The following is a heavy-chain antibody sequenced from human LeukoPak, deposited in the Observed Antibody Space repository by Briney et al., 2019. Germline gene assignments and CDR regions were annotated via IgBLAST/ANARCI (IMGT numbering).Heavy chain of an antibody. J-gene: IGHJ4*02. CDR2: ISGYNGDT. Sequence: ASVKVSCKTSGYIFINYGINWVRQAPGQGLEWIGWISGYNGDTNYAQKLQGRVTMTTDTSTNTAYMELRSLTSDDTAVYYCARGGQWLYSDHWGQGTLVIVSS. CDR3: ARGGQWLYSDH. V-gene: IGHV1-18*01. CDR1: GYIFINYG. D-gene: IGHD6-19*01.